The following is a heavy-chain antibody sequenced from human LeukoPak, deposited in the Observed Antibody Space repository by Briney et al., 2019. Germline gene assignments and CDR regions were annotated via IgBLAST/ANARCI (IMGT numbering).Heavy chain of an antibody. Sequence: GGSLRLSCAASGFTFSSYEMNWVRQAPGKGREWVSHISSSGNIRYYADTVKGRFTISRDNAKNSLYLQMNSLRAEDTAVYYCTRVYYDSSGRGWGQGTLVTVSS. CDR1: GFTFSSYE. J-gene: IGHJ4*02. CDR3: TRVYYDSSGRG. V-gene: IGHV3-48*03. CDR2: ISSSGNIR. D-gene: IGHD3-22*01.